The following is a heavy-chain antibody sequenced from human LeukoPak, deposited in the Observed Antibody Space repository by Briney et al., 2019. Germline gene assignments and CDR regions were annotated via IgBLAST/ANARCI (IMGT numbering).Heavy chain of an antibody. CDR1: GFTFSSYA. V-gene: IGHV3-23*01. Sequence: GGSLRLSCAASGFTFSSYAMSWVRQAPGKGLEWVSAISGSGGSTYYADSVKGRFTISRDNSKSTLYLQMNSLRAEDTAVYYCAKDSRIVVVPAATFDYWGQGTLVTVSS. D-gene: IGHD2-2*01. CDR2: ISGSGGST. J-gene: IGHJ4*02. CDR3: AKDSRIVVVPAATFDY.